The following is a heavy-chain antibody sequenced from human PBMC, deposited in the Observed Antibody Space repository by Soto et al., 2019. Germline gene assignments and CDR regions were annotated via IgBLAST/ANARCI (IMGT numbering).Heavy chain of an antibody. V-gene: IGHV4-61*08. Sequence: QVELKESGPGLVKPSEILSLTCTVSGGSVSSGGCYYHWIRQPPGKGLEWSGYVYYGGFTNYSRSLKSRLIISVDTSTTRISLNLASVTSVDTAVYYCARQTAHWGFDVWGHGTTVTVSS. CDR2: VYYGGFT. CDR1: GGSVSSGGCY. J-gene: IGHJ6*02. D-gene: IGHD7-27*01. CDR3: ARQTAHWGFDV.